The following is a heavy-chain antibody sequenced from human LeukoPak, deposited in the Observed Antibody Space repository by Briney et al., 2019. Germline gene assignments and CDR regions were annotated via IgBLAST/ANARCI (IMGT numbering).Heavy chain of an antibody. D-gene: IGHD6-13*01. Sequence: SETLSLTCTVSGGSISSSSYYWGWIRQPPGKGLEWIGEINHSGSTNYNPSLKSRVTISVDTSKNQFSLKLSSVTAADTAVYYCAREAIAAAGTLPKAGSGMDVWGQGTTVTVSS. CDR3: AREAIAAAGTLPKAGSGMDV. V-gene: IGHV4-39*07. CDR1: GGSISSSSYY. J-gene: IGHJ6*02. CDR2: INHSGST.